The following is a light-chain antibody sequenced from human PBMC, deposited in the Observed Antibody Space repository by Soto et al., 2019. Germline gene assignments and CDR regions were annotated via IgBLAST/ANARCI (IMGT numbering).Light chain of an antibody. CDR1: NSNVGGYNF. CDR3: SSYTSRGTWV. J-gene: IGLJ3*02. CDR2: GVT. Sequence: QSALTQPASVSGSPGQTITISCTGSNSNVGGYNFVSWYRQDPGKAPKLVISGVTNRPSGLSNRFSGSKSGNTASLITSGLQAEDEADYYCSSYTSRGTWVFGGGTKVTVL. V-gene: IGLV2-14*01.